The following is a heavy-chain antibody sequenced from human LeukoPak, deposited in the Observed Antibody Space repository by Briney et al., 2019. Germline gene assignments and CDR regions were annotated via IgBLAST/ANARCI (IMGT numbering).Heavy chain of an antibody. Sequence: GGSLRLSCVASGFTFSNAWMSWVRQAPGKGLEWVGRIKSKTDGGTTDYAAPVKGRFTISRDDSKNTLYLQMSSLKTEDTAVYYCLYYYDSSGYSTRYYFDYWGQGTLVTVSS. CDR3: LYYYDSSGYSTRYYFDY. J-gene: IGHJ4*02. D-gene: IGHD3-22*01. V-gene: IGHV3-15*01. CDR1: GFTFSNAW. CDR2: IKSKTDGGTT.